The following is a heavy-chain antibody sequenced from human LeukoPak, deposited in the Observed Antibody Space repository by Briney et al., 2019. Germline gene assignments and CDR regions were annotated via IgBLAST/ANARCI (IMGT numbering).Heavy chain of an antibody. V-gene: IGHV3-7*01. CDR3: ARGALQIEFDY. CDR2: IKLDGSEK. Sequence: SGGSLRLSCAASGFTFSSYAMSWVRQAPGKGLEWVANIKLDGSEKNYVDSVKGRFTTSRDNTKNSLYLQMNSLRAEDTAVYYCARGALQIEFDYWGQGTLVTVSS. J-gene: IGHJ4*02. CDR1: GFTFSSYA.